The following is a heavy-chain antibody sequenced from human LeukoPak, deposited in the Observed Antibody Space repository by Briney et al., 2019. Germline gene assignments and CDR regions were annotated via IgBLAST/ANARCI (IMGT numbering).Heavy chain of an antibody. CDR1: GFTFSSYG. CDR3: ARDRACCRSGYYFDY. V-gene: IGHV3-30*03. J-gene: IGHJ4*02. Sequence: SGGSLRLSCAASGFTFSSYGMHWVRQAPGKGLEGVAVISYDGSNKYYADSVKGRFTISRDNSKNTLYLQMNSLRAEDTAVYYCARDRACCRSGYYFDYWGQGTLVTVSS. CDR2: ISYDGSNK. D-gene: IGHD3-22*01.